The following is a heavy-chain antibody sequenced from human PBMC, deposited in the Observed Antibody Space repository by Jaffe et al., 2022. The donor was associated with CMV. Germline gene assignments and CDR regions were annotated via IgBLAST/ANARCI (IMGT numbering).Heavy chain of an antibody. V-gene: IGHV5-51*01. CDR2: IYPGDSDT. D-gene: IGHD3-10*01. CDR3: ARRVGSGSYVYYYGLDV. J-gene: IGHJ6*02. Sequence: EVQLVQSGAEVKKPGESLKISCKGSGYSFTSYWIAWVRQMPGQGLEWMGIIYPGDSDTRYSPSFQGQVTISADKSINTAYLQWSSLKASDTAIYYCARRVGSGSYVYYYGLDVWGQGTTVTVSS. CDR1: GYSFTSYW.